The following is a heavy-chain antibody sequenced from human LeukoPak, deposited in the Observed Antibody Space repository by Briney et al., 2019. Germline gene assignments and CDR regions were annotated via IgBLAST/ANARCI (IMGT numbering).Heavy chain of an antibody. D-gene: IGHD3-22*01. Sequence: SEILSLTCAVYGGSFSGYYWSWIHQPPGKGLEWIGEINHSGSTNYNPSLKSRVTISVDTSKNQFSLKLSSVTTADTAVYYCASVYDSSGYYPFWGQGTLVTVSS. V-gene: IGHV4-34*01. CDR3: ASVYDSSGYYPF. CDR2: INHSGST. J-gene: IGHJ4*02. CDR1: GGSFSGYY.